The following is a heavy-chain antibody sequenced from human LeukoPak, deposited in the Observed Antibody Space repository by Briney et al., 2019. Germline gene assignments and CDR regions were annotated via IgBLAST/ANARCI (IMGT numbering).Heavy chain of an antibody. CDR1: GYTFTGYY. V-gene: IGHV1-2*02. Sequence: GASVKVSCKASGYTFTGYYMHWVRQAPGQGLEWMGWINPNSGVTNYAQKFKGRVTMTRETSISTAYMELSRLRSDDTAVYYCARERIVVGNWFDPWGQGTLVTVSS. J-gene: IGHJ5*02. CDR2: INPNSGVT. D-gene: IGHD3-22*01. CDR3: ARERIVVGNWFDP.